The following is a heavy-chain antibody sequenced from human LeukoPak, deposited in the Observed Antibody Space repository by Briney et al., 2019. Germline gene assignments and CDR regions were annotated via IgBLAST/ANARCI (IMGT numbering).Heavy chain of an antibody. J-gene: IGHJ2*01. CDR1: GGPISSYY. D-gene: IGHD1-26*01. Sequence: SETLSLTCTVSGGPISSYYWSWIRQPPGKGLEWIGYIYYSGSTNYNPSLKSRVTISVDTSKNQFSLKLSSVTAADTAVYYCAKGGSYWYFDLWGRGTLVTVSS. V-gene: IGHV4-59*01. CDR2: IYYSGST. CDR3: AKGGSYWYFDL.